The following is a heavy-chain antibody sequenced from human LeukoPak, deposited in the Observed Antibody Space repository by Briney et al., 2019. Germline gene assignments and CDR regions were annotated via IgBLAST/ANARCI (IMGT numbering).Heavy chain of an antibody. Sequence: PGGSLRLSCVMSGFTLSSYGMHWVRQAPGKGLEWVAVIWDDGGTKYYSDSVKGRFTISRDNSKSTLYLEMNSLRVEDTAVYYCAREGLTGSTNWFDSWGQGTLATVSS. D-gene: IGHD1-7*01. J-gene: IGHJ5*01. CDR3: AREGLTGSTNWFDS. CDR1: GFTLSSYG. CDR2: IWDDGGTK. V-gene: IGHV3-33*01.